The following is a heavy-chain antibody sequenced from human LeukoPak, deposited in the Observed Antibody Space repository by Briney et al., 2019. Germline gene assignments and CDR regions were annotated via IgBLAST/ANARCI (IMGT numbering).Heavy chain of an antibody. J-gene: IGHJ1*01. CDR3: AKAGFRCSSTSCYKYFQH. V-gene: IGHV3-30*18. Sequence: PGRSLRLSCAASGFTFSSYGMHWVRQAPGKGLEWVAVISYDGSNKYYADSVKGRFTISRDNSKNALYLQMNSLRAEDTAVYYCAKAGFRCSSTSCYKYFQHWGQGTLVTVSP. CDR1: GFTFSSYG. CDR2: ISYDGSNK. D-gene: IGHD2-2*02.